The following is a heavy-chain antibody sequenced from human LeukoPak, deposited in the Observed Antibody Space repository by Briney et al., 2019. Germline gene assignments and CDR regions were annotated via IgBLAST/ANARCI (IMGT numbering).Heavy chain of an antibody. J-gene: IGHJ6*02. Sequence: PGGSLRLSCAASGFTFSTYAMSWVRQAPGKGLEWVSTVSSGDGITYYADSVKGRFTVSRDNSQHTLYLQVSSLRAEDTAVYFCAKSVFHITTDYYFALDVWGQGTTVTVSS. D-gene: IGHD3-3*01. CDR3: AKSVFHITTDYYFALDV. V-gene: IGHV3-23*01. CDR1: GFTFSTYA. CDR2: VSSGDGIT.